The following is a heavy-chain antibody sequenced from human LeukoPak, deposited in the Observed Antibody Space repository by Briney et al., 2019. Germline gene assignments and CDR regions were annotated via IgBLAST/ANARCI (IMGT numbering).Heavy chain of an antibody. CDR2: ISYDGSNK. D-gene: IGHD3-10*01. V-gene: IGHV3-30*18. Sequence: GGSLRLSCAASGFTFSSYGMHWVRQAPGKGLEWVAVISYDGSNKYYADSVKGRFTISRDNSKNTLYLQMNSLRAEDTAVYYCAKDYGITEDGNSFDYWGQGSLVTVSS. CDR3: AKDYGITEDGNSFDY. J-gene: IGHJ4*02. CDR1: GFTFSSYG.